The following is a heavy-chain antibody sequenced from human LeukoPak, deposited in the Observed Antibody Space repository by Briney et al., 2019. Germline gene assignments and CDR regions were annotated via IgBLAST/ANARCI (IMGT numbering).Heavy chain of an antibody. CDR1: RFTFSNYW. CDR3: AKDSWHIWGSYRSRIDY. CDR2: MKKDGGEK. J-gene: IGHJ4*02. D-gene: IGHD3-16*02. Sequence: GGSLRLSCVASRFTFSNYWMTWVRQAPGKGLERVANMKKDGGEKYYMESVKGRFTISRDNAKNSLYLQMSSLRGEDTALYYCAKDSWHIWGSYRSRIDYWGQGTLVTVSS. V-gene: IGHV3-7*03.